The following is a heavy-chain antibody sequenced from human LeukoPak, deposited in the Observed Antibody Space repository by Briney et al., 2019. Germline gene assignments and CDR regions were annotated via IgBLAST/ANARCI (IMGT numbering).Heavy chain of an antibody. J-gene: IGHJ6*03. CDR1: GGTFSSYA. V-gene: IGHV1-69*06. D-gene: IGHD3-9*01. CDR2: IIPIFGTA. CDR3: ARAVLRYFDWLLPLGSDYMDV. Sequence: SVKVSCKASGGTFSSYAISWVRQAPGQGLEWMGGIIPIFGTANYAQKFQGRVTITADKSTSTAYMGLSSLRSEDTAVYYCARAVLRYFDWLLPLGSDYMDVWGKGTTVTVSS.